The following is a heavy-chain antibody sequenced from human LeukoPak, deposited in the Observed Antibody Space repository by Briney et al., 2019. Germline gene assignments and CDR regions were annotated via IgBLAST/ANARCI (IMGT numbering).Heavy chain of an antibody. Sequence: SETLSLTCTVSGGSITSSTYYWGWIRQPPGKGLEWIGSIYHSGHTYDNPSLKSRVTISVDTSKNQFSLKLTYVTAADAAVYYCARGVSSGWTYFDYWGQGSLVTVSS. CDR2: IYHSGHT. J-gene: IGHJ4*02. V-gene: IGHV4-39*01. CDR3: ARGVSSGWTYFDY. CDR1: GGSITSSTYY. D-gene: IGHD6-19*01.